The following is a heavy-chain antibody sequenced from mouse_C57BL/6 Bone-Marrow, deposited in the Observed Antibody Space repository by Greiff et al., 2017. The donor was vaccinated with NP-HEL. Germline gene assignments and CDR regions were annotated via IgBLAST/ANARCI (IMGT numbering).Heavy chain of an antibody. Sequence: EVQLQQSGPELVKPGASVKISCKASGYTFTDYYMNWVKQSHGKSLEWIGDINPNNGGTSYNQKFKGKATLTVDKSSSTAYMGLRSLTSEASAVYYCAPYGSRSYWGQGTTLTVSS. D-gene: IGHD1-1*01. V-gene: IGHV1-26*01. CDR2: INPNNGGT. J-gene: IGHJ2*01. CDR1: GYTFTDYY. CDR3: APYGSRSY.